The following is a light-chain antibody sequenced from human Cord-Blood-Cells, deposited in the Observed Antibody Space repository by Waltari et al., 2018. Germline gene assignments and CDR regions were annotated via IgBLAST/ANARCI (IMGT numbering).Light chain of an antibody. CDR1: QSVLYSSNNKNY. V-gene: IGKV4-1*01. J-gene: IGKJ4*01. CDR2: WAS. Sequence: DIVMTQSPDSLAVSLGERATINCKSSQSVLYSSNNKNYLAWYQQKPGQLPKLLIYWASTRESGVPDRFSGSGSGTDFTLTISSLQAEDVAVYYCQQYYSTLTFGGGTKVEIK. CDR3: QQYYSTLT.